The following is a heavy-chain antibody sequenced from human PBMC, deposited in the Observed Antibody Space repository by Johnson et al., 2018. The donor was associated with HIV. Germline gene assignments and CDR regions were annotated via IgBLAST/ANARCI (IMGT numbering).Heavy chain of an antibody. CDR3: ASSPMRYSSSAYAFDI. Sequence: VQLVESGGGLVQPGGSLRLSCAASGFTVSSNYMSWVRQAPGKGLEWVSVIYSGGSTYYADSVKGRFTISRDNSKNTRYLQMNSLRAEDTAVYYCASSPMRYSSSAYAFDIWGQGTVVTVSS. CDR2: IYSGGST. J-gene: IGHJ3*02. CDR1: GFTVSSNY. D-gene: IGHD6-6*01. V-gene: IGHV3-66*02.